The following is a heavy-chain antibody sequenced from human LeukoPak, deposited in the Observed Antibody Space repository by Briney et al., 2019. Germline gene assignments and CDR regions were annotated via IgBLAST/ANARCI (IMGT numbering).Heavy chain of an antibody. V-gene: IGHV3-53*01. CDR1: GFTVITND. CDR3: ARGVEPLAANTLAY. CDR2: LYSDGNT. Sequence: GGSLRLSCAASGFTVITNDMTWVRQAPGKGLEWVSVLYSDGNTKYADSVQGRFTTSRDNSKNTLYLEMNSLSPDDTAVYYCARGVEPLAANTLAYWGQGTLVTVSS. J-gene: IGHJ4*02. D-gene: IGHD1-14*01.